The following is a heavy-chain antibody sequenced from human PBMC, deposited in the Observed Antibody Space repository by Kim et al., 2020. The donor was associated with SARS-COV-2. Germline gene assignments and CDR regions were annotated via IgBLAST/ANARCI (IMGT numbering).Heavy chain of an antibody. Sequence: SETLSLTCNVSGGSIRSVTSYWAWVRQSPGKGLEWIGSMSSSGTTYYNPSLKSRVAMSVDTSKNHFSLNLTSLTASDTAAFYCARHGGTVVLTATYFDYWGQGSHVAVSS. CDR2: MSSSGTT. J-gene: IGHJ4*01. CDR3: ARHGGTVVLTATYFDY. D-gene: IGHD2-15*01. CDR1: GGSIRSVTSY. V-gene: IGHV4-39*02.